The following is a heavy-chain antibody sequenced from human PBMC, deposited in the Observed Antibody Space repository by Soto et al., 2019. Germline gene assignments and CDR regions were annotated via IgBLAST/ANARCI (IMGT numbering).Heavy chain of an antibody. D-gene: IGHD2-21*01. CDR1: GFTFNTYG. CDR3: VRSGTARLLRHSWFDT. V-gene: IGHV3-21*01. J-gene: IGHJ5*02. Sequence: EVQLVESGGGLVQPGGSLRLSCAASGFTFNTYGMNWVRQAPGKGLEWVSSITTSSAYIYYADSLKGRITISRDNAKNSLFLQMNSLRAEDTAVYYCVRSGTARLLRHSWFDTWGQGTLVTVSS. CDR2: ITTSSAYI.